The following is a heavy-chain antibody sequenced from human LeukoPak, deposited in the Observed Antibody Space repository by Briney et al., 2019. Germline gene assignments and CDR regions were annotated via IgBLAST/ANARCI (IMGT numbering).Heavy chain of an antibody. CDR1: GGSISSSNW. CDR2: IYHSGST. J-gene: IGHJ6*02. V-gene: IGHV4-4*02. CDR3: ARAHLGGSNGLDV. Sequence: SETLSLTCAVSGGSISSSNWWSWVRQPPGKGLEWIGEIYHSGSTIYNPSLKSRVTMSVDTSKNQFSLRLSSVLAADTAVYYCARAHLGGSNGLDVWGQGTTVTVAS. D-gene: IGHD3-16*01.